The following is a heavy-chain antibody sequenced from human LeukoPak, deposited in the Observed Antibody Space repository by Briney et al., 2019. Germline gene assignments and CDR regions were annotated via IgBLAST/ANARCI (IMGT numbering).Heavy chain of an antibody. CDR1: SFTFSSYW. D-gene: IGHD3-3*01. J-gene: IGHJ3*02. Sequence: GGSLRLSCAASSFTFSSYWMSWVRQAPGKGLEWVANIKQDGSEKYYVDSVKGRFTISRDNAKNSLYLQMNSLRAEDTAVYYCARGGRFYDFWSGSYVFDIWGHGTMVTVSS. V-gene: IGHV3-7*01. CDR3: ARGGRFYDFWSGSYVFDI. CDR2: IKQDGSEK.